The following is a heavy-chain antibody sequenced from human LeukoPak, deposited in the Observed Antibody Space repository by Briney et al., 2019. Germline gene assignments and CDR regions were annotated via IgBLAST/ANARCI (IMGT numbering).Heavy chain of an antibody. Sequence: GRSLRLSCAASGFTFSSYAMHWVRQAPGKGLEWVAVISYDGSNKYYADSVKGRFTISRDNSKNTLYLQMNSLRAEDTAVYYCAISRVRYDSSGYYWYFDYWGQGTLVTVSS. J-gene: IGHJ4*02. CDR2: ISYDGSNK. D-gene: IGHD3-22*01. V-gene: IGHV3-30-3*01. CDR1: GFTFSSYA. CDR3: AISRVRYDSSGYYWYFDY.